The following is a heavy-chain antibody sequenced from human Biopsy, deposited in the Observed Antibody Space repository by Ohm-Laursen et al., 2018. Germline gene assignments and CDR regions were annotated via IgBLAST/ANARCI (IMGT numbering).Heavy chain of an antibody. V-gene: IGHV4-59*07. CDR2: IYYSGGT. Sequence: SDTLSLTWRVSGGSMTGYEWSWIRLAPGKGLEWIGYIYYSGGTKYNPSLASRVTFSVDMSKSQFSLKLYSVTAADTAVYYCARVEAGTYDALDIWGQGTLVAVSA. CDR3: ARVEAGTYDALDI. D-gene: IGHD1-26*01. CDR1: GGSMTGYE. J-gene: IGHJ3*02.